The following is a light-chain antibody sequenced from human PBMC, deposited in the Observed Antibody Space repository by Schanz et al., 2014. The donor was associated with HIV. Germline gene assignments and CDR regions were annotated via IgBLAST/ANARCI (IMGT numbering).Light chain of an antibody. V-gene: IGKV1-5*03. J-gene: IGKJ2*01. CDR1: QSVDSW. CDR2: KAS. CDR3: QQYGSYSYT. Sequence: DIQMTQFPSSLSASIGDRITITCRASQSVDSWLAWYQQKPGKAPKLLIYKASSLESGVPSRFSGSGSGTEFTLTISSLQPDDFGTYYCQQYGSYSYTFGQGTKLEI.